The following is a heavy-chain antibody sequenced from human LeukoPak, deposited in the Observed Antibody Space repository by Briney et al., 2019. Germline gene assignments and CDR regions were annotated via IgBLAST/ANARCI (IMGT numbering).Heavy chain of an antibody. CDR2: ISYDGTNK. J-gene: IGHJ4*02. Sequence: GRSLRLSCAASGFTFSSYAMHWVRQAAGKGLEWVAIISYDGTNKDYADSVKGRFTISRDNSKNTLYLQMNSLRTEDTAAYYCARGSWRLVRGAASFEFWGQGALVTVSS. D-gene: IGHD3-10*01. CDR1: GFTFSSYA. CDR3: ARGSWRLVRGAASFEF. V-gene: IGHV3-30-3*01.